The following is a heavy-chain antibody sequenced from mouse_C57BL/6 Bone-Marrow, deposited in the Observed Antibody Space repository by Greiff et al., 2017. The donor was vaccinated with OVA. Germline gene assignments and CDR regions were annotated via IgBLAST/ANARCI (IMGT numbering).Heavy chain of an antibody. Sequence: VHVKQSGPELVKPGASVKISCKASGYSFTDYNMNWVKQSNGKSLEWIGVINPNYGTTSYNQKFKGKATLTVDQSSSTAYMQLNSLTSEDSAVYYCARWRLLLVYFDVWGTGTTVTVSS. CDR3: ARWRLLLVYFDV. CDR2: INPNYGTT. J-gene: IGHJ1*03. V-gene: IGHV1-39*01. CDR1: GYSFTDYN. D-gene: IGHD2-3*01.